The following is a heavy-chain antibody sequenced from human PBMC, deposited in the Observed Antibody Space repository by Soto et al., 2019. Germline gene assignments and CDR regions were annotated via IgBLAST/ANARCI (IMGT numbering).Heavy chain of an antibody. CDR2: IDPSGGST. J-gene: IGHJ6*02. CDR1: GYTFTSYY. CDR3: ARAGYCSGGSCNYGMDV. Sequence: ASGKVSCKASGYTFTSYYMHWVRQAPGQGLEWMGIIDPSGGSTSYAQKFQGRVTMTRDTSTSTVSMELSSLRSEDTAVYYCARAGYCSGGSCNYGMDVWGQGTTVTVSS. V-gene: IGHV1-46*01. D-gene: IGHD2-15*01.